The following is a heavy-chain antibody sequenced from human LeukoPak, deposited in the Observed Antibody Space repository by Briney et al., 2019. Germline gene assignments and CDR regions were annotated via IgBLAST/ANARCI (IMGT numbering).Heavy chain of an antibody. CDR3: AKEPRITGTNPHYSL. J-gene: IGHJ4*02. Sequence: GGSLRLSCAGSGFTFSSYAMSWVRQAPGKGLEWLSAISSSGESTYYADSVKGRFTVSRDSSENTLYLQMNSLRAEDTALYYCAKEPRITGTNPHYSLWGQGTLVTVSS. CDR2: ISSSGEST. D-gene: IGHD1-7*01. V-gene: IGHV3-23*01. CDR1: GFTFSSYA.